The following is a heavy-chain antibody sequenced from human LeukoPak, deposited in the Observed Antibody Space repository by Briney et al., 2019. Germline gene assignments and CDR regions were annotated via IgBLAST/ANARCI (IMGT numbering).Heavy chain of an antibody. D-gene: IGHD2-2*01. Sequence: ASVKVSCKASGYTFNSYGISWVRQAPGQGLAWMGWINPHSGNTRYSQKFQGRVTMTTDTSTSTAYMELRSLRSDDTAVFYCAGVPYCSSISCLQYSYYYYMDVWGKGTTVTVSS. CDR2: INPHSGNT. V-gene: IGHV1-18*01. CDR3: AGVPYCSSISCLQYSYYYYMDV. J-gene: IGHJ6*03. CDR1: GYTFNSYG.